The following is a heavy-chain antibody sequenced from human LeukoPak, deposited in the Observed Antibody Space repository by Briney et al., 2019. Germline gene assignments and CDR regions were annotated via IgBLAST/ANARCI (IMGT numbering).Heavy chain of an antibody. CDR1: GYSISSGYY. V-gene: IGHV4-38-2*02. D-gene: IGHD2-2*01. Sequence: PSETLSLTCAVSGYSISSGYYWGWIRQPPGKGLEWIGSIYHSGSTYYNPSLKSRVTISVDTSENQFSLKLSSVTAADTAVYYCARDSVVVPAAIHWFDPWGQGTLVTVSP. J-gene: IGHJ5*02. CDR2: IYHSGST. CDR3: ARDSVVVPAAIHWFDP.